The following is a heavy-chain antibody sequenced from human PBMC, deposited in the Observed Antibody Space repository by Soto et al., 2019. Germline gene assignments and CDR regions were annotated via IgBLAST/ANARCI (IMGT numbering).Heavy chain of an antibody. V-gene: IGHV3-33*01. CDR2: IWYDGSNK. D-gene: IGHD3-3*01. CDR3: ARDSPFYDLVPLKTHYYGMDV. Sequence: PGGSLRLSCAASGFTFSSYGMHWVRQAPGKGLEWVAVIWYDGSNKYYADSVKGRFTISRDNSKNTLYLQMNSLRAEDTAVYYCARDSPFYDLVPLKTHYYGMDVWGQGTTVTVSS. J-gene: IGHJ6*02. CDR1: GFTFSSYG.